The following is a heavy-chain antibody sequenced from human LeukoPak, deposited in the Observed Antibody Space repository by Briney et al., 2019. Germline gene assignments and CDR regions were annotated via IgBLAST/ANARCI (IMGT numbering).Heavy chain of an antibody. D-gene: IGHD3-9*01. V-gene: IGHV3-48*04. CDR3: ARVTLTGYYAFDY. CDR1: GFTFSSYG. Sequence: PGGSLRLSCAASGFTFSSYGMNWVRQAPGKGLEWVSYISSSSSTIYYADSVKGRFTISRDNAKNSLYLQMNSLRAEDTAVYYCARVTLTGYYAFDYWGQGTLVTGSS. CDR2: ISSSSSTI. J-gene: IGHJ4*02.